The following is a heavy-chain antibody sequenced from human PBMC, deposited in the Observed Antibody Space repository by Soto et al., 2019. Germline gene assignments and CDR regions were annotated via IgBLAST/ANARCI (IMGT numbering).Heavy chain of an antibody. J-gene: IGHJ6*02. CDR3: ARSIAVAGTNYYYYGMDV. CDR1: CGSISSYY. Sequence: PSETLSLTRTFSCGSISSYYLSWVPPPPGKGLEWIGYIYYSGSTNYNASLKSRVTISVDTSKNQFSLKLSSVTAADTAVYYCARSIAVAGTNYYYYGMDVWGQGTTVTVSS. V-gene: IGHV4-59*01. D-gene: IGHD6-19*01. CDR2: IYYSGST.